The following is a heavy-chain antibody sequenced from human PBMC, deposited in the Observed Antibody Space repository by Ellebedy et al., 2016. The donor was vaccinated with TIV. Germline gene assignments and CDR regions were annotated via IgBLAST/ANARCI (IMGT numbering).Heavy chain of an antibody. CDR3: ARDRWDIVVVPAAYYGMDV. Sequence: PGGSLRLSCAASGFTFSSYGMHWVRQAPGKGLEWVAVIWYDGSNKYYADSVKGRFTISRDNAKNSLYLQMNSLRAEDTAVYYCARDRWDIVVVPAAYYGMDVWGQGTTVTVSS. V-gene: IGHV3-33*08. CDR1: GFTFSSYG. D-gene: IGHD2-2*01. J-gene: IGHJ6*02. CDR2: IWYDGSNK.